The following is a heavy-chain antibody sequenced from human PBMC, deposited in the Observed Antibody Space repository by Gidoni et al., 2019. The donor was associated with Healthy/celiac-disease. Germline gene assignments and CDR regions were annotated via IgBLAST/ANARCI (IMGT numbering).Heavy chain of an antibody. CDR2: ISSSSSYI. D-gene: IGHD1-20*01. CDR3: ARSGITGTTSYYYYMDV. J-gene: IGHJ6*03. V-gene: IGHV3-21*01. CDR1: GFTFSSYS. Sequence: EVQLVESGGGLVKPGGSLRLSCAASGFTFSSYSMNWVRQAPGKGLEWVSSISSSSSYIYYADSVKGRFTISRDNAKNSLYLQMNSLRAEDTAVYYCARSGITGTTSYYYYMDVWGKGTTVTVSS.